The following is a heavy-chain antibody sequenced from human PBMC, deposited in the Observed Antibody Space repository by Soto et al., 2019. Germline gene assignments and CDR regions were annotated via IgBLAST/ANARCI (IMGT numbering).Heavy chain of an antibody. CDR2: MTSDGSTT. CDR3: ATAEVDY. V-gene: IGHV3-74*01. CDR1: GFNFGSSW. J-gene: IGHJ4*02. Sequence: PGGSLRLSCAASGFNFGSSWMHWVRQAPGKGLQWVSRMTSDGSTTDYADSVKGRFTVSRDNGKYTLYLQMNSLRAEDTVVYYCATAEVDYWGPGTLVTVSS.